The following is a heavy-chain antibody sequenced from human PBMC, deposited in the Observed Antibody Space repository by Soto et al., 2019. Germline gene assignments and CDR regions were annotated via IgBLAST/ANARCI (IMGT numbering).Heavy chain of an antibody. CDR2: VDPRDSYA. D-gene: IGHD3-22*01. Sequence: GESLKISCQASGYTFTTRYIMWVHQMPGKGLERLGSVDPRDSYADYSPSFQGHVTMSAEKSKKTAYLQWNNLKASDSATYFGATCPMTRNWYFDLLRRGTVV. J-gene: IGHJ2*01. V-gene: IGHV5-10-1*01. CDR1: GYTFTTRY. CDR3: ATCPMTRNWYFDL.